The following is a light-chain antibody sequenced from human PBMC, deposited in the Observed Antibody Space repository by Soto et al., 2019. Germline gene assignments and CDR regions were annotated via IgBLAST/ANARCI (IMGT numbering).Light chain of an antibody. J-gene: IGKJ3*01. CDR2: DAY. CDR1: HDIGNS. CDR3: QKSDHLPL. V-gene: IGKV1-33*01. Sequence: DIQMTQSPPSLSASLGDKVTITCQASHDIGNSLNWYQDKPGQPPKLVIYDAYNLETGVPSTFSGNGYGTDFTFTISSLRPEDIATYYCQKSDHLPLFGPGTKVDI.